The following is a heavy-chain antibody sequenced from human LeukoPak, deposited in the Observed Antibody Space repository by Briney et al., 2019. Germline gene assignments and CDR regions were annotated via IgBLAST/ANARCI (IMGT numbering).Heavy chain of an antibody. J-gene: IGHJ4*02. V-gene: IGHV4-34*01. CDR2: INHSGST. CDR1: GGSISSYY. Sequence: SETLSLTCTVSGGSISSYYWSWIRQPPGKGLEWIGEINHSGSTNYNPSLKSRVTISVDMSKNQFSLKLSSVTAADTAVYYCARDGSGTENDYWGQGTLVTVSP. CDR3: ARDGSGTENDY. D-gene: IGHD3-10*01.